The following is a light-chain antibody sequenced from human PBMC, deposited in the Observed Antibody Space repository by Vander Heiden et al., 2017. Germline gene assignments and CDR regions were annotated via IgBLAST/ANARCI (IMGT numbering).Light chain of an antibody. V-gene: IGLV3-21*02. CDR1: NIGRKS. CDR3: QVGDSSSEHVV. CDR2: DER. Sequence: SYVLPQPPPVSVDHGQTARITCGGTNIGRKSVPWSQQKPVKAPVIVVYDERDRLSGITERVADSNSGNTATLTISRVEAGEEADDYCQVGDSSSEHVVFGVGTKLTVL. J-gene: IGLJ2*01.